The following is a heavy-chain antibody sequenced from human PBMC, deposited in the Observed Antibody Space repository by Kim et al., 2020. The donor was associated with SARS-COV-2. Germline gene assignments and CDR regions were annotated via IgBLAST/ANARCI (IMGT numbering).Heavy chain of an antibody. CDR1: GFTFSNAW. Sequence: GGSLRLSCAASGFTFSNAWMSWVRQAPGKGLEWVGRIKSKTDGGTTDYAAPVKGRFTISRDDSKNTLYLQMNSLKTEDTAVYYCTTSVDIVATIQGGYYYYGMDVWGQGTTVTVSS. D-gene: IGHD5-12*01. CDR3: TTSVDIVATIQGGYYYYGMDV. V-gene: IGHV3-15*01. J-gene: IGHJ6*02. CDR2: IKSKTDGGTT.